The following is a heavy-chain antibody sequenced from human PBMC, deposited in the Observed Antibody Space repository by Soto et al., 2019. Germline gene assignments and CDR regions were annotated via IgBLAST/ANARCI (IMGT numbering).Heavy chain of an antibody. J-gene: IGHJ4*02. CDR2: IYWDGDK. D-gene: IGHD1-26*01. CDR3: AHRRGAYYFDY. V-gene: IGHV2-5*02. CDR1: GVSLSTNGVG. Sequence: QITLKESGPTLVKPTQTLTLTCTFSGVSLSTNGVGVGWIRQPPGKALEWLALIYWDGDKRYSPSLKSRLTITKDTSKNHGVLTMTNMDPVDTATYYCAHRRGAYYFDYWGQGTLVTVSS.